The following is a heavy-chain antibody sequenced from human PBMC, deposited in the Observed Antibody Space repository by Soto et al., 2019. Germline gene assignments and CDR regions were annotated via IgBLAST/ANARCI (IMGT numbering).Heavy chain of an antibody. D-gene: IGHD3-10*01. J-gene: IGHJ4*02. CDR2: ISGSGGST. CDR3: GKGLGSASASYFDY. Sequence: EVQLLESGGGLVQPGGSLRLSCAASGFTFSTYAISWVRQAPGKGLEWVSVISGSGGSTYYADPVKGRFTISRDNSKNTLYLQVSSLRAEDTAVYYFGKGLGSASASYFDYWGQGTLVTVSS. V-gene: IGHV3-23*01. CDR1: GFTFSTYA.